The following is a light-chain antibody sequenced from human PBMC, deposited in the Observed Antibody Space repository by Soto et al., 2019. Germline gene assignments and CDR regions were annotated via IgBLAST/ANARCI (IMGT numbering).Light chain of an antibody. CDR2: SNN. J-gene: IGLJ1*01. CDR3: AAWDDSLNGYV. Sequence: QSAPTHPPSGSWAPRRRGTISCSGNSSHIGSNTVTWYQQLPGTAPKLLIYSNNQRPSGVPDRFSGSKSGTSASLAISGLQSEDEADYYCAAWDDSLNGYVFGTGTKVTVL. CDR1: SSHIGSNT. V-gene: IGLV1-44*01.